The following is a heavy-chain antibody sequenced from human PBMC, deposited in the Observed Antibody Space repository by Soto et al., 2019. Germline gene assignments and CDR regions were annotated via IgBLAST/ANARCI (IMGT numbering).Heavy chain of an antibody. Sequence: SETLSLTCAVYGGSFSGYYWSWIRQPPGKGLEWIGEINHSGSTNYNPSLKSRVTISVDTSKNQFSLKLSSVTAADTAVYYCARRGVVIIRSYYFDYWGQGTLVTV. CDR2: INHSGST. CDR3: ARRGVVIIRSYYFDY. J-gene: IGHJ4*02. CDR1: GGSFSGYY. D-gene: IGHD3-3*01. V-gene: IGHV4-34*01.